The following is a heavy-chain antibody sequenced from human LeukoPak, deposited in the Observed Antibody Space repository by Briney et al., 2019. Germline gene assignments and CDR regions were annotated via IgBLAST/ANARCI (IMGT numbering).Heavy chain of an antibody. J-gene: IGHJ6*02. D-gene: IGHD2-15*01. CDR2: ISYDGSKK. CDR1: GFTFSRYG. CDR3: AKALICSGGSCYSYYYYGVDV. V-gene: IGHV3-30*18. Sequence: GGSLRLSCAASGFTFSRYGMHGVRQAPGKGLEWVAVISYDGSKKYYADSVKGRLTISRDNSKNTLYLQMNSLRAEDTAVYYCAKALICSGGSCYSYYYYGVDVWGQGTTVTVSS.